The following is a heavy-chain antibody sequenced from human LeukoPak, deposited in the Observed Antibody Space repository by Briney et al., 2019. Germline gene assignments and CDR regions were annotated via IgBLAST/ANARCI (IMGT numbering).Heavy chain of an antibody. V-gene: IGHV3-21*01. D-gene: IGHD2-15*01. CDR3: ARGYCSGGSCRKLDY. CDR2: ISSSSSYI. J-gene: IGHJ4*02. CDR1: GFTFSSYS. Sequence: PGGSLRLSWAASGFTFSSYSMNWVRQAPGKGLEWVSSISSSSSYIYYADSVKGQFTISRDNAKNSLYLQMNSLRAEDTAVYYCARGYCSGGSCRKLDYWGQGTLVTVSS.